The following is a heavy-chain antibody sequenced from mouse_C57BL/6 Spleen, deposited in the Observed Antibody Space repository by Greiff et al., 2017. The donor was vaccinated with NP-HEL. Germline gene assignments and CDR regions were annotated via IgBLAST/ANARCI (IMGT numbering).Heavy chain of an antibody. D-gene: IGHD2-1*01. CDR3: ARGGNSWFAY. J-gene: IGHJ3*01. CDR1: GYTFTSYW. V-gene: IGHV1-52*01. CDR2: IDPSDSET. Sequence: QVQLQQPGAELVRPGSSVKLSCKASGYTFTSYWMHWVKQRPIQGLEWIGNIDPSDSETHYTQKFKDKATLTVDKSSSTAYMQLSSLTSEDSAVYYCARGGNSWFAYWGQGTLVTVSA.